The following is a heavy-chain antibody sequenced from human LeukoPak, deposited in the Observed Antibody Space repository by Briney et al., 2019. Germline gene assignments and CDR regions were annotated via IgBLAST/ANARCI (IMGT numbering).Heavy chain of an antibody. D-gene: IGHD6-19*01. V-gene: IGHV4-59*08. CDR3: AATTPPTNRGGWPYFDY. CDR2: VSHTEST. CDR1: GGSMSSYY. J-gene: IGHJ4*02. Sequence: PSETLSLTCTASGGSMSSYYWSWIRQSPWKGMEWIGYVSHTESTNYDSSLKSRVTISIDTSKNQFSLKLRSVTAADTAVYYCAATTPPTNRGGWPYFDYWGRGTLVTVSA.